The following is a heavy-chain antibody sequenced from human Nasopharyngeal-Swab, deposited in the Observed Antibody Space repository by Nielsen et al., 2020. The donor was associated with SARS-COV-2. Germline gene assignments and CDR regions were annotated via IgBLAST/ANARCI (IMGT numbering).Heavy chain of an antibody. Sequence: GGSLRLSCAASGFTFTDYVMNWVRQAPGKGLEWVSSISTTSDYIYYADSVKGRFTISRDNARNSLHLQMHSLRAEDTAVYYCVRGGYFDWSFGYWGQGTLVTVSS. D-gene: IGHD3-9*01. CDR3: VRGGYFDWSFGY. J-gene: IGHJ4*02. V-gene: IGHV3-21*01. CDR2: ISTTSDYI. CDR1: GFTFTDYV.